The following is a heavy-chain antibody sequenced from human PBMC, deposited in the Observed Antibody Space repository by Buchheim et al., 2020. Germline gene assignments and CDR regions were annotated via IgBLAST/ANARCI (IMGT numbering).Heavy chain of an antibody. CDR2: INPSGGST. J-gene: IGHJ4*02. V-gene: IGHV1-46*01. CDR1: GYTFTSYY. Sequence: QVQLVQSGAEVKKPGASVKVSCKASGYTFTSYYMHWVRQAPGQGLEWMGIINPSGGSTSYAQKFQGRVTMTRATSTGTVYMELSSLKSEDTAVYYWAREDPLTWELLGGCDYWGQGTL. CDR3: AREDPLTWELLGGCDY. D-gene: IGHD1-26*01.